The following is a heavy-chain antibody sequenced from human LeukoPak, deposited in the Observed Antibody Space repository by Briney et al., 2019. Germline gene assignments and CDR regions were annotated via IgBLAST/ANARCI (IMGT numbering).Heavy chain of an antibody. J-gene: IGHJ5*01. CDR2: INHSGET. Sequence: SETLSLTCTVYGGSLSDHYWSWIRQPPGMGLEWIGEINHSGETNYNPSLKSRVAMSVDTSKNQFSLELRSMTAADTATYYCARGQWLDNSGGQGTLVTVSS. CDR3: ARGQWLDNS. V-gene: IGHV4-34*01. D-gene: IGHD6-19*01. CDR1: GGSLSDHY.